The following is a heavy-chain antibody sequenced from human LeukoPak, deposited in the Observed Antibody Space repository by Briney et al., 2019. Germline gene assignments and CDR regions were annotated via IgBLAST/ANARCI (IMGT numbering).Heavy chain of an antibody. J-gene: IGHJ6*03. V-gene: IGHV4-59*01. CDR3: ASGRKLRNYYYYYMDV. D-gene: IGHD1-7*01. Sequence: SETLSLTCTVSGGSISSYYWSWIRQPPGKGLEWIGYIYYSGSNNYNPSLKSRVTISVDTYKNQFSLKLRSVTAADTAVYYCASGRKLRNYYYYYMDVWGKGTTVTVSS. CDR1: GGSISSYY. CDR2: IYYSGSN.